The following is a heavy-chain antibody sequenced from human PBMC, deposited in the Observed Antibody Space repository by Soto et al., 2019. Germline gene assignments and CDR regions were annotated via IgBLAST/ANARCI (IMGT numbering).Heavy chain of an antibody. D-gene: IGHD1-26*01. V-gene: IGHV3-23*01. CDR1: GFTFENFG. CDR2: ISGSGLNK. J-gene: IGHJ5*02. Sequence: VGSLRLSCAASGFTFENFGMSWVRQAPGKGLEWISSISGSGLNKYYADSVKGRFTISRDNSKNTVYLELSNLRAEDTAVYHCAKNQGVELVPLATVDCFDPWGQRSVVTVSS. CDR3: AKNQGVELVPLATVDCFDP.